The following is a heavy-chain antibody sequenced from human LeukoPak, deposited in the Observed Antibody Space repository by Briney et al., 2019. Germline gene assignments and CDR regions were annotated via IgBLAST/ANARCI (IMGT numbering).Heavy chain of an antibody. CDR3: ARADRLHGGPYLIGP. Sequence: ASVKVSCKTSGYSFTDYYMHWVRQAPGQGLECMGWINPNSGGTTSAQKFKGRVTITRDSSRTTVYMEMSWLTSDDTAIYYCARADRLHGGPYLIGPWGQGTLVTVSS. J-gene: IGHJ5*02. CDR2: INPNSGGT. D-gene: IGHD2-21*01. V-gene: IGHV1-2*02. CDR1: GYSFTDYY.